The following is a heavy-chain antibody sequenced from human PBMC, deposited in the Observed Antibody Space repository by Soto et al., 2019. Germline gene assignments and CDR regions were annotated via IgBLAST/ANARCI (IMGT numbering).Heavy chain of an antibody. CDR3: ARYSGSYYWFDP. CDR1: GYSISSGYY. Sequence: SETLSLTCTVSGYSISSGYYWGWIRQPPGKWLEWIGSIYHSGSTYYNPSLKSRVTISVDTSKNQFSLKLSSVTAADTAVYYCARYSGSYYWFDPWGQGTLVTVSS. D-gene: IGHD1-26*01. V-gene: IGHV4-38-2*02. CDR2: IYHSGST. J-gene: IGHJ5*01.